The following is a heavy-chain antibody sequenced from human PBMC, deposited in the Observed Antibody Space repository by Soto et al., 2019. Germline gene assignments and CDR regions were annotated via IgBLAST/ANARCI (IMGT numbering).Heavy chain of an antibody. CDR1: GFTFSSYA. V-gene: IGHV3-23*01. D-gene: IGHD3-22*01. CDR2: ISGSGGST. CDR3: AKTLYYYDTGGYQ. J-gene: IGHJ4*02. Sequence: EVQLLESGGGLVQPGGSLRLSCAASGFTFSSYAISWVRQAPGKGLEWVSTISGSGGSTYYADSVKGRFTISRDNSKNTLYLQMNSLRAEDTAVYYCAKTLYYYDTGGYQWGQGTLVTVSS.